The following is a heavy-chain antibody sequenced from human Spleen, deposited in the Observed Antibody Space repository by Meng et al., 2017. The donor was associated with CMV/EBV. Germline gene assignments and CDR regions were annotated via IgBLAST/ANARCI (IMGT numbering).Heavy chain of an antibody. CDR3: ARGVVVPEVIMEGDNWFDP. D-gene: IGHD2-2*01. J-gene: IGHJ5*02. CDR2: LYHSGST. CDR1: GYSIRSGYY. V-gene: IGHV4-38-2*02. Sequence: ESLKFSCTVSGYSIRSGYYWGWIRQPPGKGLEWIGSLYHSGSTYYNPSLKSRITISVDASKNQFSLKVTSVTAADTAVYYCARGVVVPEVIMEGDNWFDPWGQGTLVTVSS.